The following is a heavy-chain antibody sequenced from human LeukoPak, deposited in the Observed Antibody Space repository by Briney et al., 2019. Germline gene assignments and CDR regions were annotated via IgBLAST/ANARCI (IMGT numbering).Heavy chain of an antibody. V-gene: IGHV4-59*08. CDR1: GGSISTYH. Sequence: SETLSLSCTVSGGSISTYHWSWIRQPPGKGLQWIGYIDYSGSTKYNPSLKSRVTISVDTSKSQFSLKLSSVTAADTAVYYCARQQEVDDWGGSCSFDYWGRGTLVTVSS. CDR2: IDYSGST. J-gene: IGHJ4*02. D-gene: IGHD3-9*01. CDR3: ARQQEVDDWGGSCSFDY.